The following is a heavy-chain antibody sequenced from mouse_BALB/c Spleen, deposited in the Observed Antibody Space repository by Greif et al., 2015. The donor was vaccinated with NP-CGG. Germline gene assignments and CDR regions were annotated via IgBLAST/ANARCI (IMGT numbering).Heavy chain of an antibody. J-gene: IGHJ3*01. V-gene: IGHV5-9-1*01. CDR1: GFTFSSYA. CDR3: ARSTMITTWFAY. Sequence: DVMLVESGGGLAKPGGSLKLSCAASGFTFSSYAMSWVRQTPEKRLEWVATISSGGSYTYYPDSVKGRFTISRDNAKNTLYLQMSSLRSEDTAMYYCARSTMITTWFAYWGQGTLVTVSA. D-gene: IGHD2-4*01. CDR2: ISSGGSYT.